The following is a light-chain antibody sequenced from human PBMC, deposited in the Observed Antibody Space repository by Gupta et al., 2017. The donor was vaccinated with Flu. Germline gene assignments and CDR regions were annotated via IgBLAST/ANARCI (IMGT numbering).Light chain of an antibody. J-gene: IGLJ3*02. Sequence: QLVLTQSPSASASLGASVKPTCSLSGGHSSDTIRWHQQQPVKGPRNLMRVNSDSSHSKGDGIPDRFSGSSSGAERYLTIASLQAEDEADYYCQTWGPGIQVFGGGTKLTVL. CDR2: VNSDSSH. V-gene: IGLV4-69*01. CDR1: GGHSSDT. CDR3: QTWGPGIQV.